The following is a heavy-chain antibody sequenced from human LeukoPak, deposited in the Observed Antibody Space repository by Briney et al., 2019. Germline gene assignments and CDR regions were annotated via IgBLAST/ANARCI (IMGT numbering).Heavy chain of an antibody. CDR1: GFDFSNYY. CDR2: ISSSGSTK. D-gene: IGHD4/OR15-4a*01. CDR3: ARDPLEGAKSTYFFDY. J-gene: IGHJ4*02. Sequence: PGGSLRLSCAASGFDFSNYYMSWIRQAPGKGLEWVSHISSSGSTKYCADSVKGRFTISRDNAKDSLHLHMNSLRAEDTAFYYCARDPLEGAKSTYFFDYWGQGALVTVSS. V-gene: IGHV3-11*01.